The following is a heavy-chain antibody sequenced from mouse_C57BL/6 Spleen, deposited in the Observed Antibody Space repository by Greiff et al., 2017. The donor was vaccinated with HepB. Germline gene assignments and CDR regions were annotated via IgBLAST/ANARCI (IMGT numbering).Heavy chain of an antibody. J-gene: IGHJ3*01. V-gene: IGHV3-6*01. CDR3: AIDSSGYWFAY. CDR1: GYSITSGYY. D-gene: IGHD3-2*02. Sequence: EVKLMESGPGLVKPSQSLSLTCSVTGYSITSGYYWNWIRQFPGNKLEWMGYISYDGSNNYNPSLKNRISLTRDTSKNQLFLKLNSVTTEDTATYYCAIDSSGYWFAYWGQGTLVTVSA. CDR2: ISYDGSN.